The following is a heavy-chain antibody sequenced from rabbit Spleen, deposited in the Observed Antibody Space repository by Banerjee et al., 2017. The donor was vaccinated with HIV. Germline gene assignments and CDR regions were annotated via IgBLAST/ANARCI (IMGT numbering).Heavy chain of an antibody. Sequence: QSLEESGGDLVKPGASLTLTCIASGVSFSGDSYMCWVRQAPGKGLEWIACIDAGSSGFTYFANWAKGRFTFSKTSSTTVTLQMTSLTAADTATYFCARDTSSSFSSYGMDLWGQCTLVTFS. CDR2: IDAGSSGFT. CDR1: GVSFSGDSY. J-gene: IGHJ6*01. V-gene: IGHV1S40*01. CDR3: ARDTSSSFSSYGMDL. D-gene: IGHD1-1*01.